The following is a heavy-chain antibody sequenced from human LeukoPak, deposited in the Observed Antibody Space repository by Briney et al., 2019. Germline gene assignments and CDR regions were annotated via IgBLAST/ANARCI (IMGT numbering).Heavy chain of an antibody. D-gene: IGHD6-13*01. CDR1: GGTFSSYP. CDR2: IIPMFGTA. CDR3: ARSDSRTIFYYYYGMDV. J-gene: IGHJ6*02. Sequence: ASVKVSCKASGGTFSSYPISWVRQAPGQGLEWMGGIIPMFGTANYAQKFQGRVAITADESTSTAYMELSSLRSEDTAAYYCARSDSRTIFYYYYGMDVWGQGTTVTVSS. V-gene: IGHV1-69*01.